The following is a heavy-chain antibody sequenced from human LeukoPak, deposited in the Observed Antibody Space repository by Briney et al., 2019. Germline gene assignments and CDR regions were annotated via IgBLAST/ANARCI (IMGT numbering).Heavy chain of an antibody. CDR1: GYPFTGYY. CDR2: INPNSGGT. J-gene: IGHJ4*02. D-gene: IGHD3-16*01. V-gene: IGHV1-2*06. CDR3: ARGTVAYDYVWGSYKLFDY. Sequence: ASVKVSCKASGYPFTGYYMHWVRQAPGQGLEWMGRINPNSGGTNYAQKFQGRVTVTRDMSTTTAYMELSRLTSDDTAVYYCARGTVAYDYVWGSYKLFDYWGQGTLVTVSS.